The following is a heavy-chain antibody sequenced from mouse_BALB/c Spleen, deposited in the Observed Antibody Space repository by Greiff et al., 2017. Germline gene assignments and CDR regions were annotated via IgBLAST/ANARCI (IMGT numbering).Heavy chain of an antibody. CDR1: GFTFSSYG. D-gene: IGHD2-14*01. J-gene: IGHJ4*01. CDR2: ISSGGSYT. Sequence: DVKLVESGGDLVKPGGSLKLSCAASGFTFSSYGMSWVRQTPDKRLEWVATISSGGSYTYYPDSVKGRFTISRDNAKNTLYLQMSSLKSEDTAMYYCARRYDAAYAMDYWGQGTSVTVSS. CDR3: ARRYDAAYAMDY. V-gene: IGHV5-6*02.